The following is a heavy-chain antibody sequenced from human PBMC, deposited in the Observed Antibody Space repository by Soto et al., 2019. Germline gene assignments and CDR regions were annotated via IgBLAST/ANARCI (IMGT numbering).Heavy chain of an antibody. J-gene: IGHJ3*01. Sequence: QVQLVQSGAEVRKPGASVNISCRASGFSFSDNLINWVRQAPGQSLEWMGWINPDNGNTRNSQTFQGRFTISRHSSASIAYVEVSDLTSEDTAVYYCARDILSVGPRANDAFDVWGQGTMVTVSS. CDR2: INPDNGNT. D-gene: IGHD2-8*02. V-gene: IGHV1-3*01. CDR1: GFSFSDNL. CDR3: ARDILSVGPRANDAFDV.